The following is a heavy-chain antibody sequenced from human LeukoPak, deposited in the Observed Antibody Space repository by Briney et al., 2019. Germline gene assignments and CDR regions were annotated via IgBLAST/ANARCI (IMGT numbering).Heavy chain of an antibody. J-gene: IGHJ3*02. CDR2: FDPEDGET. V-gene: IGHV1-24*01. Sequence: APVKLSCKVSGYTLTELSMHWVRQAPGKGLEWMGGFDPEDGETIYAQKFQGRVTMTEDTSTDTAYMELSSLRSEDTAVYYCATDAPEGLRDAFDIWGQGTMVTVSS. CDR3: ATDAPEGLRDAFDI. CDR1: GYTLTELS.